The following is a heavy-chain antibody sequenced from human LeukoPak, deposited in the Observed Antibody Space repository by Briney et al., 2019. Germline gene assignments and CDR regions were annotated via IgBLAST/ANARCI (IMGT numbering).Heavy chain of an antibody. Sequence: SETLSLTCTVSGGSISSNNYFWGWIRQPPGKGLEWIGTMTYGGNSYYNPSHMSRLTMSVDTSKSQLSLNLRSVTVADTAVYYCVRAAAERTGAHEDFDYWGQGTLVTVSS. J-gene: IGHJ4*02. CDR1: GGSISSNNYF. D-gene: IGHD6-13*01. CDR2: MTYGGNS. V-gene: IGHV4-39*01. CDR3: VRAAAERTGAHEDFDY.